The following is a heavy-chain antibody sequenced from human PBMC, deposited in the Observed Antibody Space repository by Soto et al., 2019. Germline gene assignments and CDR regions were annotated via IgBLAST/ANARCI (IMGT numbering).Heavy chain of an antibody. CDR1: GGTFSSYA. D-gene: IGHD3-10*01. CDR3: ARSTTMVRSPGMDV. CDR2: LIPIFGTA. V-gene: IGHV1-69*06. J-gene: IGHJ6*02. Sequence: QVQLVQSGAEVKKPGSSVKVSCKASGGTFSSYAISWVRQAPGQGLEWMGGLIPIFGTANYAQKFQGRGTITADKSTSTAYMELSSLRSEDTAVYYCARSTTMVRSPGMDVWGQGPTVTVSS.